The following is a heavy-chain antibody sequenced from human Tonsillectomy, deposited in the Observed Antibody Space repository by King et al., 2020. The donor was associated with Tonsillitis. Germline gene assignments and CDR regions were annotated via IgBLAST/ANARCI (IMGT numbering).Heavy chain of an antibody. J-gene: IGHJ4*02. V-gene: IGHV3-23*01. D-gene: IGHD2-21*02. CDR1: GFPFSTYA. Sequence: VQLLESGGGLVQSGGSLRLSCAASGFPFSTYAMSWVRQAPGKGLEGVSVISGSGGGTYYADSVKGRFTISRDNSKNTLYLQMTSLRAEDTAVYYCARRVTALDYWGQGTLVTVSS. CDR2: ISGSGGGT. CDR3: ARRVTALDY.